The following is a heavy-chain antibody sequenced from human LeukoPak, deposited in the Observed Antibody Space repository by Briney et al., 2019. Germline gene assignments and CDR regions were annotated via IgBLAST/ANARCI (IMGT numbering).Heavy chain of an antibody. CDR1: GFTFSSYW. Sequence: GGSLRLSCAASGFTFSSYWMSWVRQAPGKGLEWVANINQDGSEKFYVDAVKGRFTISRESAKNSLYQQMNSLRAEDTAVYYCAKYGSGSNFDYWGQGILVTVSS. V-gene: IGHV3-7*02. CDR3: AKYGSGSNFDY. CDR2: INQDGSEK. D-gene: IGHD3-10*01. J-gene: IGHJ4*02.